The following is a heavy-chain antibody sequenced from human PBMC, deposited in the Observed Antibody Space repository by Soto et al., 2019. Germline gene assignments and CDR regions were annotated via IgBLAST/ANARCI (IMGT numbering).Heavy chain of an antibody. CDR3: ARVSSGWYYAFDY. CDR2: IKQDGSEK. V-gene: IGHV3-7*01. Sequence: GGSLRLSCAASGFTFSSYWMSWVRQAPGKGLEWVANIKQDGSEKYYVDSVKGRFTISRDNAKNSLYLQMNSLRAEDTAVYYCARVSSGWYYAFDYWGQGTLVTVS. D-gene: IGHD6-19*01. J-gene: IGHJ4*02. CDR1: GFTFSSYW.